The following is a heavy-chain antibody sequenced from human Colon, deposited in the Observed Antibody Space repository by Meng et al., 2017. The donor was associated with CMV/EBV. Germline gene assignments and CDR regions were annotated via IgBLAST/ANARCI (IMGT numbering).Heavy chain of an antibody. Sequence: SVFPFSSSCMHSVRPAPGKGLVWVSRIQFDGSATTYADSVEGRFTISRDNAKNTVYLQMHSLRAEDTALYYCGRGGPYDSSGKRIDFWGQGTLVTVSS. J-gene: IGHJ4*02. V-gene: IGHV3-74*03. CDR1: VFPFSSSC. CDR3: GRGGPYDSSGKRIDF. CDR2: IQFDGSAT. D-gene: IGHD3-22*01.